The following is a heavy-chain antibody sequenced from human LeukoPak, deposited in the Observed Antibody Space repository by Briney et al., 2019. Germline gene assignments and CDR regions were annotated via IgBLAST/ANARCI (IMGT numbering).Heavy chain of an antibody. CDR1: GFTFSSYS. CDR3: ARDVVTTGAYYFDY. CDR2: ISSSSSYI. Sequence: GGSLRLSCAASGFTFSSYSMNWVRLAPGKGLEWVSSISSSSSYIYYADSVKGRFTISRDNAKNSLYLQMNSLRAEDTAVYYCARDVVTTGAYYFDYWSQGTLVTVSS. V-gene: IGHV3-21*01. D-gene: IGHD2-21*02. J-gene: IGHJ4*02.